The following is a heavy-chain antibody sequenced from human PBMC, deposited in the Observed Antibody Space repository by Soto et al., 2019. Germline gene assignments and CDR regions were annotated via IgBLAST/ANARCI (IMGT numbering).Heavy chain of an antibody. J-gene: IGHJ4*02. CDR2: IYYSGSA. D-gene: IGHD4-17*01. Sequence: QVQLQESGPGLVKPSETLSLTCTVSGGSISTYYWSWIRQPPGKGLEWIGWIYYSGSASSNPFLKSRVNMSVDTSKNQFSLKLSSVTATDTAMYLCARHIYGDHDYFDSWGQGTLVTVSS. CDR1: GGSISTYY. CDR3: ARHIYGDHDYFDS. V-gene: IGHV4-59*08.